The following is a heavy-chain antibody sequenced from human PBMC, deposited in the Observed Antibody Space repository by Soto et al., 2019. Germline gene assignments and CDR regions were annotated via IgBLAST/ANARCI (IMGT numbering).Heavy chain of an antibody. J-gene: IGHJ5*02. V-gene: IGHV1-8*01. D-gene: IGHD3-16*01. CDR2: MNPDSGNT. CDR1: GYTFTNYD. Sequence: QVQLVQSGAEVKKPGASVKVSCKASGYTFTNYDIHWVRQATGQGLEWMGWMNPDSGNTGQSKQFQGRVTMTRDTSISTAYLEMSILRSADTAGYYSARGRFRRTWFDPWGQGAHLTGSS. CDR3: ARGRFRRTWFDP.